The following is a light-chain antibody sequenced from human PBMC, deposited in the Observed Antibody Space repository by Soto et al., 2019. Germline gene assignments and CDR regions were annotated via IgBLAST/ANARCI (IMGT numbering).Light chain of an antibody. V-gene: IGKV2-28*01. J-gene: IGKJ1*01. CDR1: QSLLHSNGYNY. CDR2: LAS. Sequence: EIVMTQSPLSLSVTPGEPASISCRSIQSLLHSNGYNYLDWYVKKPGQYPQLLINLASNRASGVPDNFSGSGTGTDFTLNIRSVEAEDVGIYYCMQALQTTWTFGQGTKLDIK. CDR3: MQALQTTWT.